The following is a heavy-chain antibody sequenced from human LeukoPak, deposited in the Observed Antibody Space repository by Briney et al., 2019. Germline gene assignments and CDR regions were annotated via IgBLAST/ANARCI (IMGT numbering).Heavy chain of an antibody. D-gene: IGHD3-10*01. Sequence: GGSLRLFCVASGFTFSRYDMTGVRHAPGKGLEWLSYISSSGSTIYYADSVKGRFTVSRDNAKNSLYLQMNSLRAEHTSVYYCARESGITMLRGAHTPWGQGILVTVSS. CDR1: GFTFSRYD. J-gene: IGHJ5*02. CDR3: ARESGITMLRGAHTP. V-gene: IGHV3-48*03. CDR2: ISSSGSTI.